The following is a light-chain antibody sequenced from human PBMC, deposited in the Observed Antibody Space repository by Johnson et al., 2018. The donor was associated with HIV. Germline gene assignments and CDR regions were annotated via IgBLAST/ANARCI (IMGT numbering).Light chain of an antibody. V-gene: IGLV1-51*01. Sequence: QSVLTQPPSVSAAPGQKVTISCSGSSSNIGNNYVSWYQQLPGTAPKLLIYDNNKRPSGIPDRFSGSKSGTSATLGITGLQTGDEADYYCGTWDSSLSAYAFGTGTQVTVL. CDR1: SSNIGNNY. CDR3: GTWDSSLSAYA. CDR2: DNN. J-gene: IGLJ1*01.